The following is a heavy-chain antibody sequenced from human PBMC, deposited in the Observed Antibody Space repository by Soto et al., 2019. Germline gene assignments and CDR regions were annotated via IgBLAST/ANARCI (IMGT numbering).Heavy chain of an antibody. D-gene: IGHD4-17*01. J-gene: IGHJ4*02. CDR1: GGSINSGGYS. V-gene: IGHV4-30-2*01. CDR3: AREGHYGGNSFDS. CDR2: ISHSGYS. Sequence: QLQLQESGSGLVKPSQTLSLTCAVSGGSINSGGYSWSWIRQPPGKGLEWIGTISHSGYSYYNPSLKSRVTISVDKSKNQFSLRLSSVTAADTALYYCAREGHYGGNSFDSWGQGTLVTVSS.